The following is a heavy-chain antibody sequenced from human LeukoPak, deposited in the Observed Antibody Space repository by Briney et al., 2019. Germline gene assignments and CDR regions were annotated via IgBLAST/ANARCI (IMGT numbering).Heavy chain of an antibody. D-gene: IGHD3-10*01. V-gene: IGHV3-21*01. J-gene: IGHJ3*02. CDR3: TRRMRGLGSYSDAFDI. Sequence: PGGSLRRSCAASGFTFSSYSINWVRQAPGKGLGWVSSISSSGSYVYYADSVKGRFTISRENAKNSLYLQMNSLRAGDTAVYFCTRRMRGLGSYSDAFDIWGQGTMVTVSS. CDR2: ISSSGSYV. CDR1: GFTFSSYS.